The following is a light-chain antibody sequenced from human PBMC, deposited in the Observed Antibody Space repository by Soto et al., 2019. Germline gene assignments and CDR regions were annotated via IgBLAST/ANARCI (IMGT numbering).Light chain of an antibody. V-gene: IGKV3D-20*02. CDR3: QQRSNWRFT. J-gene: IGKJ5*01. Sequence: EIVLTQSPATLSLPPRERAPXSCRASQSVSSSYLAWYQQKPGQAPRLLIYGASSRATGITDRFSGSGSGTDFTLTISSLEPEDFAVYYCQQRSNWRFTFGQGTRLE. CDR1: QSVSSSY. CDR2: GAS.